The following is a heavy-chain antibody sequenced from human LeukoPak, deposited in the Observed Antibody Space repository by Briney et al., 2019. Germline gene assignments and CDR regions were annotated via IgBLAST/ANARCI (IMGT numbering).Heavy chain of an antibody. V-gene: IGHV1-2*02. CDR1: GYTFTGYY. CDR2: INPNSGGT. CDR3: AREDESGWRRFDY. J-gene: IGHJ4*02. Sequence: ASVKVSCKASGYTFTGYYMHWVRQAPGQGLEWMGWINPNSGGTNYAQKFQGRVTMTRDTSISTAYMELNNLRSDDTAVYFCAREDESGWRRFDYWGQGTLVTVSS. D-gene: IGHD6-19*01.